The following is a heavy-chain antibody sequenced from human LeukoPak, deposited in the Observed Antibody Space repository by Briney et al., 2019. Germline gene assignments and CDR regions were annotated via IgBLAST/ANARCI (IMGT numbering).Heavy chain of an antibody. V-gene: IGHV3-49*04. J-gene: IGHJ6*03. D-gene: IGHD4-23*01. CDR2: IRSKAYGGTT. CDR1: GFTFGDYA. Sequence: GGSLRLSCTASGFTFGDYAMSWVRQAPGKGLEWVGFIRSKAYGGTTEYAASVKGRFTISRDDSKSIAYLQMNSLKTEDTAVYYCTRDPISFYGGRGGYYYYMDVWGKGTTVTISS. CDR3: TRDPISFYGGRGGYYYYMDV.